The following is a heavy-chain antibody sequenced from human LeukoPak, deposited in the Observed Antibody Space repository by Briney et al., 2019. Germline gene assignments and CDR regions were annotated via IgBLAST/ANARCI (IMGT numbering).Heavy chain of an antibody. J-gene: IGHJ4*02. CDR3: ARLKQLDIDY. Sequence: SETLSLTCTVSGGSIINYYWSWIRQPAGKGLEWIGRIYTSGSTNYNPSLKSRVTISLEKTKNQFSLKLTSVTAADTAVYYCARLKQLDIDYWGQGTPVTVSS. CDR1: GGSIINYY. D-gene: IGHD6-6*01. CDR2: IYTSGST. V-gene: IGHV4-4*07.